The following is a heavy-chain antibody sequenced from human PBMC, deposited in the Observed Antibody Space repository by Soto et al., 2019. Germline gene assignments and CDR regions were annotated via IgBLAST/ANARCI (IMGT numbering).Heavy chain of an antibody. J-gene: IGHJ6*03. D-gene: IGHD2-8*01. Sequence: GGSLRLSCAASGFTFSSYAMSWVRQAPGKGLEWVSAISGSGGSTYYADSVKGRFTISRDNSKNTLYLQMNSLRAEDTAVYYCAKYYCTNGVCYSYYYYYYMDVWGKGTTVTVSS. V-gene: IGHV3-23*01. CDR2: ISGSGGST. CDR3: AKYYCTNGVCYSYYYYYYMDV. CDR1: GFTFSSYA.